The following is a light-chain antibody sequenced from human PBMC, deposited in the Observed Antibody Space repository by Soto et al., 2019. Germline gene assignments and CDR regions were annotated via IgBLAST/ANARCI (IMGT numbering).Light chain of an antibody. V-gene: IGLV2-23*01. CDR2: ERH. J-gene: IGLJ1*01. Sequence: QSVLAQPASVSGSPGQSISVSCTRTSGCVGSFSLVSWYQQHPGKAHKVMISERHRRPSGVPDRFSGSTSVNSASLTISGLQADDEADYYCCLYIGATTYVFGTGTKVTVL. CDR1: SGCVGSFSL. CDR3: CLYIGATTYV.